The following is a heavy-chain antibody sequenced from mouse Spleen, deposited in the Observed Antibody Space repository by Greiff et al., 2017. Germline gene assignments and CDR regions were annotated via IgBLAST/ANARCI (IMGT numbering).Heavy chain of an antibody. CDR2: IDPANGNT. V-gene: IGHV14-3*02. CDR1: GFNIKDTY. Sequence: VQLKESGAELVKPGASVKLSCTASGFNIKDTYMHWVKQRPEQGLEWIGRIDPANGNTKYDPKFQGKATITADTSSNTAYLQLSSLTSEDTAVYYCARDGYYFFDYWGQGTTLTVSS. CDR3: ARDGYYFFDY. D-gene: IGHD2-3*01. J-gene: IGHJ2*01.